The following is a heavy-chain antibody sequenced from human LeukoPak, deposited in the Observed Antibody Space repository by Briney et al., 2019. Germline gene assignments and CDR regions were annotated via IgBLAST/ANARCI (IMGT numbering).Heavy chain of an antibody. V-gene: IGHV4-61*02. CDR2: IYTSGST. Sequence: SQTLSLTCTVSGGSISSGSYCWSWIRQPAGKGLEWIGRIYTSGSTNYNPSLKSRVTISVDTSKNQFSLKLSSVTAADTAVYYCAREGYGDYVRPFDYWGQGTLVTVSS. CDR1: GGSISSGSYC. J-gene: IGHJ4*02. D-gene: IGHD4-17*01. CDR3: AREGYGDYVRPFDY.